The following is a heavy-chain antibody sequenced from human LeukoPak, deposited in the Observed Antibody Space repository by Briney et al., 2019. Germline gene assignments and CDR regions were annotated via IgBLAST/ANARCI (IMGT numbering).Heavy chain of an antibody. V-gene: IGHV4-38-2*01. CDR1: GYSISSGYY. D-gene: IGHD3/OR15-3a*01. CDR3: ARLTRGIFGLLNRKGFDY. J-gene: IGHJ4*02. Sequence: SETLSLTCAVSGYSISSGYYWGWIRQPPGKGLEWIGSIYHSGSTYCNPSLKSRVTISVDTSKNQFSLKLSSVTAADTAVYYCARLTRGIFGLLNRKGFDYWGQGTLVTVSS. CDR2: IYHSGST.